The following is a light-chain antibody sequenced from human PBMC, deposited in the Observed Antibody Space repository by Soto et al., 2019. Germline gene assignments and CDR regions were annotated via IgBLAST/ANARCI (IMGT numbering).Light chain of an antibody. Sequence: QAVVTQPPSASGTPGQRVTISCSGSSSNIGSNTVNWYQQLPGTAPKLLIYFNNQRPSGVPDRFSGSKSGTSASLAIGGLQSEDEADYYCAAWDVSLNGPVFGGGTKLTVL. CDR1: SSNIGSNT. V-gene: IGLV1-44*01. CDR3: AAWDVSLNGPV. CDR2: FNN. J-gene: IGLJ3*02.